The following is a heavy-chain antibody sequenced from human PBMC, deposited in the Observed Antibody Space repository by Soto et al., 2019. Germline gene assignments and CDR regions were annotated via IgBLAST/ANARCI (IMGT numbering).Heavy chain of an antibody. D-gene: IGHD3-9*01. V-gene: IGHV4-59*08. Sequence: SETLSLTCTVSGGSISSYYWSWIRQPPGKGLEWIGYIYYSGSTNCNPSLKSRVTISVDTSKNQFSLNLSSVTAADTAVYYCARVLGDDLLTGYSDVDTALGVFDFWGRGTLVTVSS. CDR2: IYYSGST. CDR3: ARVLGDDLLTGYSDVDTALGVFDF. CDR1: GGSISSYY. J-gene: IGHJ4*02.